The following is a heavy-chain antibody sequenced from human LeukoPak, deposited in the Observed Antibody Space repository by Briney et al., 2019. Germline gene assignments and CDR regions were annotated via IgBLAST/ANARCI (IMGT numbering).Heavy chain of an antibody. Sequence: SQTLSLTCAISGDSVSSNTAVWNWIRQSPSRGLEWLGRTYYRSKWSNNYAVSVKSRIIINPDTSENLFSLQLNSMTPEDTAVYYCARGDQAFDYWGQGTLVTVSS. V-gene: IGHV6-1*01. CDR2: TYYRSKWSN. CDR1: GDSVSSNTAV. CDR3: ARGDQAFDY. J-gene: IGHJ4*02. D-gene: IGHD2-2*01.